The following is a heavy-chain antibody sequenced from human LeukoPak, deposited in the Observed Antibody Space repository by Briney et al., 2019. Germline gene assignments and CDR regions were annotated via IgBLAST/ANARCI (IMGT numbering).Heavy chain of an antibody. CDR2: FDPEDGET. J-gene: IGHJ3*02. V-gene: IGHV1-24*01. CDR1: GYTLTELS. D-gene: IGHD3-10*01. Sequence: ASVKVSCKVSGYTLTELSMHWVRQAPGKGLEWMGGFDPEDGETIYAQKFQGRVTMTEDTSTDTAYMELSSLRSEDTAVYYCATVHGRITMVRGVNAFDIWGQGTMVTVSS. CDR3: ATVHGRITMVRGVNAFDI.